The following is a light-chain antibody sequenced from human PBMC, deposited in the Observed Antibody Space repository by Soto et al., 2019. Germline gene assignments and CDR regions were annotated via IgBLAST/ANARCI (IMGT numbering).Light chain of an antibody. V-gene: IGLV2-14*01. Sequence: QSVLTQPASVSGSPGQSITISCTGTSSDVGGYNYVSWYQQHPGKVPKVIIYDVINRPSGVSNRFSGSKSGNTASLTISGLQAEDEADYYCSSFTSSSTNVFGTGTKLTVL. J-gene: IGLJ1*01. CDR3: SSFTSSSTNV. CDR1: SSDVGGYNY. CDR2: DVI.